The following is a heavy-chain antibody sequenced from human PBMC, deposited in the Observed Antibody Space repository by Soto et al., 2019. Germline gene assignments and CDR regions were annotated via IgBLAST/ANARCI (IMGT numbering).Heavy chain of an antibody. CDR1: GFTFSNYA. J-gene: IGHJ4*02. CDR2: VSTDGGNT. D-gene: IGHD6-13*01. V-gene: IGHV3-23*01. Sequence: EVQLLEPGGGFVQPGGPLRLSCAASGFTFSNYAITWVRHPLGKGLDWTSSVSTDGGNTYYADSVKGRLTISRDNSKNTLYLQMNSLRVDDTATYYCARGWQQLSHWGQGALVTVSS. CDR3: ARGWQQLSH.